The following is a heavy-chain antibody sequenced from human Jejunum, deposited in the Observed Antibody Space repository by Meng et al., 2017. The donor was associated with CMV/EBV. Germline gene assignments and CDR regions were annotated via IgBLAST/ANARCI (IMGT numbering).Heavy chain of an antibody. CDR1: GGSISHDY. CDR2: IYSSGAS. CDR3: ARGGAGSSLDV. V-gene: IGHV4-59*01. Sequence: TCTVSGGSISHDYWSWIRQPPGKGLEWIGYIYSSGASNYNPSLKSRVTISVDTSKNQFSLRLSSVTAADTAVYYCARGGAGSSLDVWGHGTTVTVSS. J-gene: IGHJ6*02.